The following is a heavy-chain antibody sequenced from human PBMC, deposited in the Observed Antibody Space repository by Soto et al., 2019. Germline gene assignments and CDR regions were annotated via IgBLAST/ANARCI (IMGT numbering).Heavy chain of an antibody. D-gene: IGHD2-15*01. CDR3: ARDQSPGSGRSYYYYMDV. Sequence: GGSLRLSCAASGFSFSSYSMNWVRQAPGKGLEWVSSVSSSTTYIYYADSVKGRFTISRDNAKNSLSLQMNSLRAEDTAVYYCARDQSPGSGRSYYYYMDVWGKGTTVTVSS. J-gene: IGHJ6*03. CDR2: VSSSTTYI. CDR1: GFSFSSYS. V-gene: IGHV3-21*01.